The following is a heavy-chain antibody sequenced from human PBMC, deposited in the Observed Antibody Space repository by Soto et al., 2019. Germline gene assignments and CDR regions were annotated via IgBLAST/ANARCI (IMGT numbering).Heavy chain of an antibody. CDR2: IFSLGTT. J-gene: IGHJ5*01. CDR3: ARAGENETVAVGWFDS. Sequence: QVQLQESGPGLVKPSQTLSLTCTVSGDSLGSGESYWTWIRQPPGKGLEWIGYIFSLGTTYYNPSLSIRGIMSADTSKNQFSLQLRSVTAADTAVYYCARAGENETVAVGWFDSWGQGSLVTVSS. D-gene: IGHD1-1*01. CDR1: GDSLGSGESY. V-gene: IGHV4-30-4*01.